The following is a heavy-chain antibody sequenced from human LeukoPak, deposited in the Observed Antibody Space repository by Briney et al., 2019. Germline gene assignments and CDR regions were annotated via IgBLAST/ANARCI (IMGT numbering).Heavy chain of an antibody. J-gene: IGHJ4*02. D-gene: IGHD1-14*01. CDR3: ARHGTISSESYFDY. CDR2: IHNSGRT. Sequence: PSETLSLTCSVSGGSVSSYYWGLIRQSPGKGLGWIWYIHNSGRTNYNPSLKSRVTGFVDTSKNQVSLRLSSVTAADTAVYYCARHGTISSESYFDYWGQGALVTVSS. V-gene: IGHV4-59*08. CDR1: GGSVSSYY.